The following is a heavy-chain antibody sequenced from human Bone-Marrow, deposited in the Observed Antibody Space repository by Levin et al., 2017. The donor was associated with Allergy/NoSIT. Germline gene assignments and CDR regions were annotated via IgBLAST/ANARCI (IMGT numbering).Heavy chain of an antibody. V-gene: IGHV3-48*02. D-gene: IGHD3-3*01. CDR1: GFTFSSYS. CDR3: ARDLQLYIWSGYYQQDYYDYGMDV. J-gene: IGHJ6*02. CDR2: ISSSSSTI. Sequence: PGGSLRLSCAASGFTFSSYSMNWVRQAPGKGLEWVSYISSSSSTIYYADSVKGRFTISRDNAKNSLYLQMNSLRDEDTAVYYCARDLQLYIWSGYYQQDYYDYGMDVWGQGTTVTVSS.